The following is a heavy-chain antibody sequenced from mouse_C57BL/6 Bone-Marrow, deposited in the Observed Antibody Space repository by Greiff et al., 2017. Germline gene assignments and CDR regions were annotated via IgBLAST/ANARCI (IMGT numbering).Heavy chain of an antibody. D-gene: IGHD2-1*01. CDR2: IDPSDSYT. Sequence: QVQLKQPGAELVMPGASVKLSCKASGYTFTSYWMHWVKQRPGQGLEWIGEIDPSDSYTNYNQKFKGKSTLTVDKSSSTAYMQLSSLTSEDSAVYYCARRGNYFYAMDYWGQGTSVTVSS. CDR1: GYTFTSYW. J-gene: IGHJ4*01. V-gene: IGHV1-69*01. CDR3: ARRGNYFYAMDY.